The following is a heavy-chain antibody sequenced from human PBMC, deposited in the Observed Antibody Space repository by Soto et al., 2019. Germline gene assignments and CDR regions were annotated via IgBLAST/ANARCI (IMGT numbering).Heavy chain of an antibody. J-gene: IGHJ4*02. Sequence: EVQLLESGGGLVQPGGSLRLSCAASGFTFSNYARRWVRQAPGKGLEWVAAVSGSGGAAYYADSVKGRFTISRDNAKNTMCLAMNSLRADDSVVYYCAKGWSSSAWDSHYFDSWGQGIRVTVSS. D-gene: IGHD3-3*01. CDR3: AKGWSSSAWDSHYFDS. CDR2: VSGSGGAA. V-gene: IGHV3-23*01. CDR1: GFTFSNYA.